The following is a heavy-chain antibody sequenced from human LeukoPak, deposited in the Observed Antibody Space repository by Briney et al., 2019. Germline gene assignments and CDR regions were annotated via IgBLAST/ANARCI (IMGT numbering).Heavy chain of an antibody. CDR2: IIGSGGST. Sequence: GGSLRLSCAASGFTFSSYAMSWVRQAPGKGLEWASAIIGSGGSTYYADSVKGRFTISRDNSKNTLYLQMNSLRAEDTAVYYCAKGQGYCSSTSCPKSGMGVWGQGTTVTVSS. D-gene: IGHD2-2*01. CDR3: AKGQGYCSSTSCPKSGMGV. J-gene: IGHJ6*02. V-gene: IGHV3-23*01. CDR1: GFTFSSYA.